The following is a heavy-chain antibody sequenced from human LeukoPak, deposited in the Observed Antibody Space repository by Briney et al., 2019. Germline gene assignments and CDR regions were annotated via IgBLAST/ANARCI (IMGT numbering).Heavy chain of an antibody. CDR1: GGSISGYY. D-gene: IGHD3-10*01. J-gene: IGHJ5*02. CDR2: IYYSRST. CDR3: ARVDRGSIFDP. V-gene: IGHV4-59*01. Sequence: SETLSLTCTVSGGSISGYYWSWIRQPPGKGLEWIGYIYYSRSTNYNPSLKSRVTISVDTSKNQFSLKLSSVTAADTAVYYCARVDRGSIFDPWGQGTLVTVSS.